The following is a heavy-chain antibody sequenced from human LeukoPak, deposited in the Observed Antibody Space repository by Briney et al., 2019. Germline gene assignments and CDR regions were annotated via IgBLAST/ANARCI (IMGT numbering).Heavy chain of an antibody. CDR3: ARGGSVTAPGGPYFGMDV. V-gene: IGHV3-21*01. D-gene: IGHD6-13*01. Sequence: GGSLRLSCAASGFTLSTYTMNWVRQAPGKGLEWVSSISSSSTYIYYADSLKGRFTISRDNAENSLYLQVNSLRAEDTAVYYCARGGSVTAPGGPYFGMDVWGQGTTVTVSS. CDR2: ISSSSTYI. CDR1: GFTLSTYT. J-gene: IGHJ6*02.